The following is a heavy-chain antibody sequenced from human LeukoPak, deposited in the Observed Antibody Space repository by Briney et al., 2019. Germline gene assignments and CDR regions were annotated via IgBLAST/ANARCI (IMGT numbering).Heavy chain of an antibody. CDR2: IYYSGST. Sequence: SETLSLTCTVSGGSFNSHYWNWIRQPPGKGLEWIGYIYYSGSTNYNPSLKSRVTISVDTSKNQFSLKLSSVTAADTAVYYCARDPTAHDAFDIWGQGTMVTVSS. CDR1: GGSFNSHY. J-gene: IGHJ3*02. V-gene: IGHV4-59*11. CDR3: ARDPTAHDAFDI. D-gene: IGHD2-2*01.